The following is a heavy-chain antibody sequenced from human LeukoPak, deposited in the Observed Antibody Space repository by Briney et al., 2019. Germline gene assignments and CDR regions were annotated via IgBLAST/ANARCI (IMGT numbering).Heavy chain of an antibody. D-gene: IGHD3-16*02. CDR3: ARGSTYYDYVWGSYRFHNWFDP. CDR2: IYHSGST. J-gene: IGHJ5*02. CDR1: GGSISSYY. V-gene: IGHV4-59*01. Sequence: SETLSLTCTVSGGSISSYYWSWIRQPPGKGLEWIGYIYHSGSTNYNPSLKSRVTISVDTSKNQFSLKLSSVTAADTAVYYCARGSTYYDYVWGSYRFHNWFDPWGQGTLVTVSS.